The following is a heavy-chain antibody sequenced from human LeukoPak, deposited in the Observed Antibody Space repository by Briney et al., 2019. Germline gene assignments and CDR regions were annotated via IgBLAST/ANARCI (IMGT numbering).Heavy chain of an antibody. CDR3: ARGYSGYDGFDY. J-gene: IGHJ4*02. Sequence: GGSLRLSCAASGFTFSSYWISWVRQAPGKGLEWVAVISYDGSNKYYADSVKGRFTISRDNSKNTLYLQMNSLRAEDTAVYYCARGYSGYDGFDYWGQGTLVTVSS. D-gene: IGHD5-12*01. CDR1: GFTFSSYW. V-gene: IGHV3-30*03. CDR2: ISYDGSNK.